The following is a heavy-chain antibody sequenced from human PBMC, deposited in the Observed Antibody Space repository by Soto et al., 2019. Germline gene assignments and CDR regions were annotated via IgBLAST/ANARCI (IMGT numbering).Heavy chain of an antibody. J-gene: IGHJ6*02. CDR1: GDSIISIYH. D-gene: IGHD3-10*01. Sequence: SETLSLTCAVSGDSIISIYHWAWIRQPPGKGLEWIGSVSHIGSTYYNASLKSRVTISVDTSKNQFSLKLSSVTAADTAVYYCARDGVLLWFGELSPLLKYGMDVWGQGTTVTVSS. CDR3: ARDGVLLWFGELSPLLKYGMDV. CDR2: VSHIGST. V-gene: IGHV4-38-2*02.